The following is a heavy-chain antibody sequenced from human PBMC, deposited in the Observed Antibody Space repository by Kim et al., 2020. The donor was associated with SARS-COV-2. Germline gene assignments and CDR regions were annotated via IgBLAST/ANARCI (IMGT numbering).Heavy chain of an antibody. Sequence: ASVKVSCKASGYTFTSYGISWVRQAPGQGLEWMGWISAYNGNTNYAQKLQGRVTMTTDTSTSTAYMELRSLRSDDTAVYYCARLDYYDSRPGPNFDYWGQGTLVTVSS. CDR1: GYTFTSYG. CDR3: ARLDYYDSRPGPNFDY. D-gene: IGHD3-22*01. J-gene: IGHJ4*02. CDR2: ISAYNGNT. V-gene: IGHV1-18*01.